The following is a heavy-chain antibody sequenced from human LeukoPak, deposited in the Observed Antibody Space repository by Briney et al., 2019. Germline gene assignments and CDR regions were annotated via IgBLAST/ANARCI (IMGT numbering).Heavy chain of an antibody. CDR1: GFTFSSYA. J-gene: IGHJ5*02. CDR3: VRGVGVSRFNYFDP. V-gene: IGHV3-33*08. CDR2: IWYDASNR. Sequence: QPGRSLRLSCAASGFTFSSYAMHWVRQAPGKGLEWVAVIWYDASNRYYADSVKGRFTISRDNSKNTLFLQMNSLRDDDTAVYYCVRGVGVSRFNYFDPWGQGTLVIVSS. D-gene: IGHD6-13*01.